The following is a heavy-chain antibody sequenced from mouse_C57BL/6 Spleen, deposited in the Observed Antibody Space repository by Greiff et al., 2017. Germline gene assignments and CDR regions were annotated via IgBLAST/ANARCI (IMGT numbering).Heavy chain of an antibody. D-gene: IGHD2-4*01. V-gene: IGHV1-7*01. J-gene: IGHJ2*01. CDR1: GYTFTSYW. Sequence: QVQLKQSGAELAKPGASVKLSCKASGYTFTSYWMHWVKQRPGQGLEWIGYINPSSGYTKYNQKFKDKATLTADKSSSTAYMQLRSLTYEDSAVYYCASQAGYDYDGYYFDYWCQGTTLTVSS. CDR2: INPSSGYT. CDR3: ASQAGYDYDGYYFDY.